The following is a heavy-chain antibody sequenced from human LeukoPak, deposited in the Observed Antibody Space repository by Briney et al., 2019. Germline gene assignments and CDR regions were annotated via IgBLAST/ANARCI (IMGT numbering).Heavy chain of an antibody. J-gene: IGHJ4*02. D-gene: IGHD3-16*01. CDR3: AKETPGDMITFGGVFDY. CDR1: GFTFSSYG. V-gene: IGHV3-30*02. CDR2: IRYDGSNK. Sequence: PGGSLRLSCAASGFTFSSYGMHWVRQAPGKGLEWVAFIRYDGSNKYYADSVKGRFTISRDNSKNTLYLQMNSLRAEDTAVYYCAKETPGDMITFGGVFDYWGQGTLVTVSS.